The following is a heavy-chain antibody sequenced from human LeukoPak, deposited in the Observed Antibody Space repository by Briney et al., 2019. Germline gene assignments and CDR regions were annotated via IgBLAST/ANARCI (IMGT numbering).Heavy chain of an antibody. V-gene: IGHV1-69*01. CDR1: GGTFSSYA. CDR3: ARGALYDSSGYYYVY. Sequence: SVRVSCKASGGTFSSYAISWVRQAPGQGLEWMGGIIPISGTANYAQKFQGRVTITADESTSTTYMELSSLRSEDTAVYYCARGALYDSSGYYYVYWGQGTLVTVSS. J-gene: IGHJ4*02. CDR2: IIPISGTA. D-gene: IGHD3-22*01.